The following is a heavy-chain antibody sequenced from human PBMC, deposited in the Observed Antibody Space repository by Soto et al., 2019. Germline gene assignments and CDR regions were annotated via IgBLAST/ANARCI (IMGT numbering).Heavy chain of an antibody. CDR2: ISGSGGST. CDR3: AKEMAIVVVPAAIGYYYYGMDV. V-gene: IGHV3-23*01. D-gene: IGHD2-2*01. Sequence: EVQLLESGGGLVQPGGSLRLSCAASGFTFSSYAMSWVRQAPGKGLEWVSAISGSGGSTYYADSVKGRFTISRDNSKNPLYLQMNSLRAEDQAVYYCAKEMAIVVVPAAIGYYYYGMDVWGQGTTVTVSS. J-gene: IGHJ6*02. CDR1: GFTFSSYA.